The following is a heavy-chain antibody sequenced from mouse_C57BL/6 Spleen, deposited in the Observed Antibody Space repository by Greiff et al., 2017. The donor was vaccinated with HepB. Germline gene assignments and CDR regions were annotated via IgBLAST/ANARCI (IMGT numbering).Heavy chain of an antibody. V-gene: IGHV1-52*01. D-gene: IGHD2-4*01. CDR2: IDPSDSET. Sequence: QVQLQQPGAELVRPGSSVKLSCKASGYTFTSYWMHWVKQRPIQGLEWIGNIDPSDSETHYNQKFKDKATLTVDKSSSTAYMQLSSLTSEDSAVYYCASQGGLRPGYAMDYWGQGTSVTVSS. CDR3: ASQGGLRPGYAMDY. CDR1: GYTFTSYW. J-gene: IGHJ4*01.